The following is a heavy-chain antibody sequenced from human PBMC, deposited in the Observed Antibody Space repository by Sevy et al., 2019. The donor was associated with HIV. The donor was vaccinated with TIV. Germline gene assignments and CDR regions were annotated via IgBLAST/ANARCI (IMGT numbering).Heavy chain of an antibody. CDR2: ITPNNGNT. CDR3: ARAPSGSQGPGQYFHH. Sequence: ASVKVSCKASGYTFTNYHITWVRQAPGQGLEWMGWITPNNGNTNHVQRLQGRVTMTTDTSTSTAYMELRSLRSDDTAVYYCARAPSGSQGPGQYFHHWGQGTLVTVSS. CDR1: GYTFTNYH. V-gene: IGHV1-18*01. D-gene: IGHD1-26*01. J-gene: IGHJ1*01.